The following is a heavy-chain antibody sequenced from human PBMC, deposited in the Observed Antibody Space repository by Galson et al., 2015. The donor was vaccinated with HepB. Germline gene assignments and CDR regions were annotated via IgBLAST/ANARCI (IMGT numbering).Heavy chain of an antibody. CDR3: ARAGSGTYYSDPDLYYYYGMDV. CDR1: GFTFSSYS. Sequence: SLRLSCAASGFTFSSYSLNWVRQAPGKGLEWVSSCSSSSSFIYYADSVKDRFTISRDNAKNSLYLQMNSLRAEDTAIYYCARAGSGTYYSDPDLYYYYGMDVWGQGTTVTVSS. CDR2: CSSSSSFI. D-gene: IGHD1-26*01. V-gene: IGHV3-21*01. J-gene: IGHJ6*02.